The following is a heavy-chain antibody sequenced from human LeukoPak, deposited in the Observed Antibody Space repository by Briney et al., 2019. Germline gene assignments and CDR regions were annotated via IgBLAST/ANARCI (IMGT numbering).Heavy chain of an antibody. CDR3: ARERDTAMVRGLSNDY. CDR1: GGSFSGYY. J-gene: IGHJ4*02. V-gene: IGHV4-34*01. Sequence: KPSETLSLTCAVYGGSFSGYYWSWIRQPPGKGLEWIGEINHSGSTNYNPSLKSRVTISVDTSKNQFSLKLSSVTAADTAVYYCARERDTAMVRGLSNDYWGQGTLVTVSS. D-gene: IGHD5-18*01. CDR2: INHSGST.